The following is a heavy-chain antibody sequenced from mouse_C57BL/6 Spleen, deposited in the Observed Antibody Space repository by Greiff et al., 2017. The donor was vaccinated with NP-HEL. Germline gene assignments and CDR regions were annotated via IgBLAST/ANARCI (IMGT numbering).Heavy chain of an antibody. Sequence: VQLQQSGPELVKPGASVKISCKASGYTFTDYYMNWVKQSHGKSLEWIGDINPNNGGTSYNQKFKGKATLTVDKSSSTAYMELRSLTSEDSAVYYCARSSFSYFDVWGTGTTVTVSS. CDR1: GYTFTDYY. V-gene: IGHV1-26*01. CDR2: INPNNGGT. J-gene: IGHJ1*03. D-gene: IGHD6-2*01. CDR3: ARSSFSYFDV.